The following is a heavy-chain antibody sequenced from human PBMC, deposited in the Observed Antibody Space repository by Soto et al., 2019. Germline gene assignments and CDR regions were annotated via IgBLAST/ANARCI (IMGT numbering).Heavy chain of an antibody. J-gene: IGHJ6*02. CDR3: ARGGYYDNSWGKLSHYGLDV. CDR2: ISAYNDYT. CDR1: GYTFIRYG. V-gene: IGHV1-18*01. Sequence: QVQLVQSAAEVKKPGASVKVSCKASGYTFIRYGITWVRQAPGQGLEWVGWISAYNDYTIYAQKPQGRVFMTTDTSTRTVYMELRGLKSGDTAVYFCARGGYYDNSWGKLSHYGLDVWGQGTSVTVSS. D-gene: IGHD3-16*01.